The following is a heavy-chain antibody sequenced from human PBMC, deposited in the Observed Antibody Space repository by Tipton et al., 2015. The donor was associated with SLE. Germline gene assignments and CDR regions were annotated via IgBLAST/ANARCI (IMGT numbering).Heavy chain of an antibody. D-gene: IGHD3-3*01. Sequence: GLVKPSETLSLTCTVSGGSISSYYWSWIRQPPGKGLEWIGYIYYSGRTNYNPSLKSRVTISVDTSKNQFSLKLSSVTAADTAEYYCARGIGVVTGPYDWFDPWGQGTLVTVSS. CDR2: IYYSGRT. J-gene: IGHJ5*02. CDR3: ARGIGVVTGPYDWFDP. V-gene: IGHV4-59*08. CDR1: GGSISSYY.